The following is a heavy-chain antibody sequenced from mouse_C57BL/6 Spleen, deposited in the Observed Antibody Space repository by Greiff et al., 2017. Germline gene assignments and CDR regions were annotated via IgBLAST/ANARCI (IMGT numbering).Heavy chain of an antibody. CDR1: GYSITSGYY. CDR2: ISYDGSN. CDR3: AREGIYYDYAWFAY. V-gene: IGHV3-6*01. Sequence: EVKLMESGPGLVKPSQSLSLTCSVTGYSITSGYYWNWIRQLPGNKLEWMCYISYDGSNNYNPSLKNRISITRDPSKNQFFLKLNSVTTEDTATYYCAREGIYYDYAWFAYWGQGTLVTVSA. D-gene: IGHD2-4*01. J-gene: IGHJ3*01.